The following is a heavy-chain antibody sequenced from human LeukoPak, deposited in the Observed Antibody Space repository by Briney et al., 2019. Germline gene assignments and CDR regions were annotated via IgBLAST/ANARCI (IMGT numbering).Heavy chain of an antibody. CDR2: ISYDGSNK. V-gene: IGHV3-30*18. D-gene: IGHD3-22*01. CDR3: AKDLSRYDSSGYYYGPYFDY. Sequence: PGGSLRLSCAASGFTFSSYGMHWVRQAPGKGLEWVAVISYDGSNKYYADSVKGRFTISRDNSKNTLYLQMNSLRAEDTAVYYCAKDLSRYDSSGYYYGPYFDYWGQGTLVTVSS. CDR1: GFTFSSYG. J-gene: IGHJ4*02.